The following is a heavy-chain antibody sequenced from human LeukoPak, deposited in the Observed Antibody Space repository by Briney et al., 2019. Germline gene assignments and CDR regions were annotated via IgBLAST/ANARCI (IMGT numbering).Heavy chain of an antibody. V-gene: IGHV4-39*07. CDR1: GGSFSSSSNY. D-gene: IGHD1-26*01. CDR2: MYYSGCI. CDR3: AEVGRGVVHY. J-gene: IGHJ4*02. Sequence: PSETLSLTCSVSGGSFSSSSNYWGWIRQPPGKGLEWVGSMYYSGCIYYNPSLKSRVIISVDTSKNQFSLKLSFVTAAASAVYFCAEVGRGVVHYWGQGTLVTVSS.